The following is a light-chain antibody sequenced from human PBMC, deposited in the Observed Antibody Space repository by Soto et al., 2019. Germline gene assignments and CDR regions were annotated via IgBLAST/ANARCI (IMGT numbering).Light chain of an antibody. CDR1: QTIDRS. Sequence: DVQMTQSPPSLSASVGDRVTITCRASQTIDRSLNWYQQKPGNPPNLLIYDASNLQSGVPSRFSGSGSGTDFTLTISSLQPDDFATYSCQQSHRLPFTFGPGTRVDIK. V-gene: IGKV1-39*01. J-gene: IGKJ3*01. CDR3: QQSHRLPFT. CDR2: DAS.